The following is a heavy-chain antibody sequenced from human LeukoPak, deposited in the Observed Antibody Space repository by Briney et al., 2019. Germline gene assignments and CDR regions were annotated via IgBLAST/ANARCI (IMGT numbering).Heavy chain of an antibody. D-gene: IGHD3-9*01. Sequence: ASVKVSCKASGYTFTSDGISWVRQAPGQGLEWMGWISAYNGNTNYAQKLQGRVTMTTDTSTSTAYMELRSLRSDDTAVYYCARAPINTYYDILTGYYPFDYWGQGTLVTVSS. CDR3: ARAPINTYYDILTGYYPFDY. CDR1: GYTFTSDG. CDR2: ISAYNGNT. V-gene: IGHV1-18*01. J-gene: IGHJ4*02.